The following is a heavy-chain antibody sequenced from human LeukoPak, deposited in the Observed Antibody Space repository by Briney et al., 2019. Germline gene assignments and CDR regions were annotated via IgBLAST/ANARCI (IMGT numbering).Heavy chain of an antibody. J-gene: IGHJ4*02. Sequence: PGGSLRLSCAASGFTFSSYWMSWVRQAPGKGLEWVADIKQDGSEKNYVDSVKGRFTISRDNAKNSLYLQMNSLRVEDMALYYCASGSSFGAIGYWGQGTLVTVSS. D-gene: IGHD1-26*01. CDR1: GFTFSSYW. CDR3: ASGSSFGAIGY. CDR2: IKQDGSEK. V-gene: IGHV3-7*03.